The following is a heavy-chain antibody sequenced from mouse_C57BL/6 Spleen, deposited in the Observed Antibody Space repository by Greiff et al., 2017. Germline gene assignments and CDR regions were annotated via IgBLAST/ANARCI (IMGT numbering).Heavy chain of an antibody. J-gene: IGHJ3*01. CDR1: GYTFTDYY. CDR3: ARGGVGSWFAY. D-gene: IGHD1-1*01. CDR2: IYPGSGNT. Sequence: QVQLKQSGAELVRPGASVKLSCKASGYTFTDYYINWVKQRPGQGLEWIARIYPGSGNTYYNEKFKGKATLTAEKSSSTAYMQLSSLTSEDSAVYFCARGGVGSWFAYWGQGTLVTVSA. V-gene: IGHV1-76*01.